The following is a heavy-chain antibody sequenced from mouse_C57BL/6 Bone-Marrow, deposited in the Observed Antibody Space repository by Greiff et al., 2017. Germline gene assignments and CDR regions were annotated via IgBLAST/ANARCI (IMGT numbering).Heavy chain of an antibody. V-gene: IGHV2-2*01. J-gene: IGHJ2*01. CDR1: GFSLTSYG. Sequence: QVQLKESGPGLVQPSQSLSITCTVSGFSLTSYGVHWVRQSPGKGLEWLGVIWSGGSTDYNAAFISRLSISKDNSKSQVFFKMNSLQADDTAIYYWARERGIYDGYYGFDYWGQGTTRTVSS. CDR2: IWSGGST. D-gene: IGHD2-3*01. CDR3: ARERGIYDGYYGFDY.